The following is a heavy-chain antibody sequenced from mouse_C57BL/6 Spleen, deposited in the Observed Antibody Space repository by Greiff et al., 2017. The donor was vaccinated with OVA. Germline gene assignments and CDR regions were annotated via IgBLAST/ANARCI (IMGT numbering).Heavy chain of an antibody. J-gene: IGHJ2*01. CDR2: IYPGDGDT. CDR3: ARGELDY. V-gene: IGHV1-82*01. D-gene: IGHD1-3*01. Sequence: VQLQQSGRELVKPGASVKISCKASGYAFSSSWMNWVKQRPGKGLEWIGRIYPGDGDTNYNGKFKGKATLTADKSSSTAYMQLSSLTSEDSAVYFCARGELDYWGQGTTLTVSS. CDR1: GYAFSSSW.